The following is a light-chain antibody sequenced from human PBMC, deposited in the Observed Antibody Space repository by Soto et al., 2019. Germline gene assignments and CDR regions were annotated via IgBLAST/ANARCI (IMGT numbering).Light chain of an antibody. CDR1: QSISSW. J-gene: IGKJ1*01. Sequence: DIQMTQSPSTLSASVGDRVSITCRASQSISSWLAWYQQKPGKAPKLLIYKASSLESGVPSRFSGSGSGTKFTLTINSLQPDDFATYYCQQYNSYSGTFGQGTKVEIK. CDR2: KAS. CDR3: QQYNSYSGT. V-gene: IGKV1-5*03.